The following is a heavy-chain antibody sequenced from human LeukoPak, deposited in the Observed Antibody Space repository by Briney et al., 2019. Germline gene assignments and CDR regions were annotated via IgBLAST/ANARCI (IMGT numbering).Heavy chain of an antibody. CDR3: ARPMGLLGYCSSTSCYGMDV. CDR1: GFTFSSYA. V-gene: IGHV3-30-3*01. Sequence: GGSLRLSCAASGFTFSSYAMHWVRQAPGKGLEWVAVISYDGGNKYYADSVKGRFTISRDNSKNTLYLQMNSLRAEDTAVYYCARPMGLLGYCSSTSCYGMDVWGQGTTVTVSS. D-gene: IGHD2-2*01. J-gene: IGHJ6*02. CDR2: ISYDGGNK.